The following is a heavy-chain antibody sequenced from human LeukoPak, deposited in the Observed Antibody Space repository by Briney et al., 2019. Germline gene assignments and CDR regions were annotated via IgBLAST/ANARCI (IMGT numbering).Heavy chain of an antibody. CDR2: IYHSGST. CDR1: GYSISSGYY. V-gene: IGHV4-38-2*02. D-gene: IGHD5-12*01. CDR3: ARGLATRHWYFDL. Sequence: SETLSLTCTVSGYSISSGYYWGWIRQPPGKGLEWIGYIYHSGSTYYNPSLKSRVTISVDRSKNQFSLKLSSVTAADTAVYYCARGLATRHWYFDLWGRGTLVTVSS. J-gene: IGHJ2*01.